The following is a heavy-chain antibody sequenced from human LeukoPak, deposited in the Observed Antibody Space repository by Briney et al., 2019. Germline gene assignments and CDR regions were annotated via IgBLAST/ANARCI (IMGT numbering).Heavy chain of an antibody. J-gene: IGHJ4*02. CDR2: IYYSGST. V-gene: IGHV4-59*08. Sequence: SETLSLTCTVSGGSISSYYWSWIRQPPGKGLEWIGYIYYSGSTNYNPSPKSRVTMSVDPSKNQFSLKLTSVTVADTATYYCVRQGTNSGYYLLDHWGQGHPVIVSS. CDR1: GGSISSYY. CDR3: VRQGTNSGYYLLDH. D-gene: IGHD3-22*01.